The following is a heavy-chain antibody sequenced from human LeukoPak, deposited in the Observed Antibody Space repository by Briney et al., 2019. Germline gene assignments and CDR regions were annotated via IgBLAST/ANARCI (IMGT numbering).Heavy chain of an antibody. CDR3: ARDVQVDDYGDYGPGYFDY. V-gene: IGHV3-30*04. CDR2: ISYDGSNK. J-gene: IGHJ4*02. Sequence: PGGSLRLSCAASGFTFSSYAMHWVRQAPGKGLEWVAVISYDGSNKYYADSVKGRFTISRDNSKNTLYLQMNSLRAEDTAVYYCARDVQVDDYGDYGPGYFDYWGQGTLVTVSS. D-gene: IGHD4-17*01. CDR1: GFTFSSYA.